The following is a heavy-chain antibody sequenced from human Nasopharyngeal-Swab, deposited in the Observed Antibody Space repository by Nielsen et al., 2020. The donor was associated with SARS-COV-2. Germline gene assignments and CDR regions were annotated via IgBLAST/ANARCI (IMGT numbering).Heavy chain of an antibody. CDR2: ISGSGGST. Sequence: GESLKISCAASGFNFSSYAMSWVRQAPGKGLEWVSAISGSGGSTYYADSVKGRFTISRDNSKNTLYLQMNSLRAEDTAVYYCAKRPTGSTFGDWGQGTLVTVSS. CDR3: AKRPTGSTFGD. D-gene: IGHD3-16*01. J-gene: IGHJ4*02. CDR1: GFNFSSYA. V-gene: IGHV3-23*01.